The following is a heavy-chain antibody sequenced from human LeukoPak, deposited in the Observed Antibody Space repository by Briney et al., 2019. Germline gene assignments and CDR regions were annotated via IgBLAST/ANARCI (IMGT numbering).Heavy chain of an antibody. CDR2: IIPIFGTA. J-gene: IGHJ4*02. Sequence: ASVKVSCKASGGTFISYAISWVRQAPGQGLEWMGRIIPIFGTANCAQQFQGRVTITTDESTSTAYMELSSLRSEDTAVYYCARDRWTAMVTWYFDYWGQGTLVTVSS. V-gene: IGHV1-69*05. CDR3: ARDRWTAMVTWYFDY. CDR1: GGTFISYA. D-gene: IGHD5-18*01.